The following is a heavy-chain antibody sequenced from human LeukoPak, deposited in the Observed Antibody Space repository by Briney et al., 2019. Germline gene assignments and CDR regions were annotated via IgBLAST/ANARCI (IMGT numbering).Heavy chain of an antibody. CDR2: ISGSSRHK. CDR3: ARTAKFAAGYYVDY. D-gene: IGHD6-13*01. CDR1: GFTFSSYT. V-gene: IGHV3-21*01. J-gene: IGHJ4*02. Sequence: GGSLRLSCAASGFTFSSYTMNWVRQAPGKGLEWVSSISGSSRHKHYADSVKGRFTISRDNAKNSLYLQMNSLRAEDTAVYYCARTAKFAAGYYVDYWGQGALVTVSS.